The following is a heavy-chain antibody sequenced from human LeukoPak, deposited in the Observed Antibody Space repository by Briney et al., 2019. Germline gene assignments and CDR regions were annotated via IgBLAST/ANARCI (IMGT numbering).Heavy chain of an antibody. CDR3: AMTMGRLFSYFNN. D-gene: IGHD3-9*01. CDR2: ISAYNGNT. Sequence: ASVTVSFTASGYTFSICGFSWVRQAPGQGLEWMGWISAYNGNTNYAQKLQGRVTLTTDTSTSTTYMDLRSLRSGDTVVYYCAMTMGRLFSYFNNWGQGTRVTVSS. J-gene: IGHJ4*02. V-gene: IGHV1-18*01. CDR1: GYTFSICG.